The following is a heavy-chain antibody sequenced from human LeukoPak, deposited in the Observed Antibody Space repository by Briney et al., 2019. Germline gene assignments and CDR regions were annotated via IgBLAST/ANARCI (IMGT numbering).Heavy chain of an antibody. CDR3: ANRGVQLYDS. J-gene: IGHJ5*01. D-gene: IGHD2-15*01. CDR1: DYTFNSDG. V-gene: IGHV1-18*01. Sequence: ASTKVSCRTPDYTFNSDGFTWVRQAPGKGLEWMGWINVRNGKIEYAHKFQGRVAMTRDTSTNTVYMDLRSLRPDDTAIYYCANRGVQLYDSWGQGTLVTVSS. CDR2: INVRNGKI.